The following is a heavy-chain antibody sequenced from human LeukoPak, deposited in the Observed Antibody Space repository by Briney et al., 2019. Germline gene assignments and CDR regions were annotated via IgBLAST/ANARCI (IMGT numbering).Heavy chain of an antibody. D-gene: IGHD6-13*01. V-gene: IGHV4-38-2*02. J-gene: IGHJ5*02. CDR3: ARTYSLAAGLDP. CDR1: GYSISSGYY. Sequence: SETLSLTCTVSGYSISSGYYWGWIRQPPGKGLEWIGSIYHSGSTYYNPSLKSRVTISVDTSKNQFSLKLSSVTAADTAVYYCARTYSLAAGLDPWGQGTLVTVSS. CDR2: IYHSGST.